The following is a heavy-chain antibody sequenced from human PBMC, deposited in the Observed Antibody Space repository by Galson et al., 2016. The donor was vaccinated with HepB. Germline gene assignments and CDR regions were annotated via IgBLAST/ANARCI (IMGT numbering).Heavy chain of an antibody. D-gene: IGHD3-3*01. CDR1: GFTFYAYK. V-gene: IGHV3-21*01. J-gene: IGHJ6*04. Sequence: SLRLSCAASGFTFYAYKMNWVRQAPGKGLEWVASISGSSSSIHYADSVRGRFTISRDNAKNSLSLQMNSLRVDDTALYYCVRADLLFLDVWGKGTTVTVSS. CDR3: VRADLLFLDV. CDR2: ISGSSSSI.